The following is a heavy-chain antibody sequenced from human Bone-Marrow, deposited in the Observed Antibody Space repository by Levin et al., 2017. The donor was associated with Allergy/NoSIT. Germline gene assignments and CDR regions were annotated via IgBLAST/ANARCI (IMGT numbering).Heavy chain of an antibody. D-gene: IGHD3-22*01. CDR1: GFTFSSYS. J-gene: IGHJ4*02. CDR2: ISSSSSYI. CDR3: ARGEYKPYYDSSGYYYGY. Sequence: TGGSLRLSCAASGFTFSSYSMNWVRQAPGKGLEWVSSISSSSSYIYYADSVKGRFTISRDNAKNSLYLQMNSLRAEDTAVYYCARGEYKPYYDSSGYYYGYWGQGTLVTVSS. V-gene: IGHV3-21*01.